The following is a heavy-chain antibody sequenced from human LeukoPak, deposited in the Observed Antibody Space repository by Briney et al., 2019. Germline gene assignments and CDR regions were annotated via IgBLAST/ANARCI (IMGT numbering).Heavy chain of an antibody. V-gene: IGHV3-11*06. CDR1: GFTFSDYY. D-gene: IGHD2-15*01. J-gene: IGHJ5*02. CDR3: AIVVGCSGGSCYSGWFDP. Sequence: GGSLRLSCAASGFTFSDYYMSWIRQAPGKGLEWVSCISSSSSYTNYADSVKGRFTISRDNAKNSLYLQMNSLRAEDTAVYYCAIVVGCSGGSCYSGWFDPWGQGTLVTVSS. CDR2: ISSSSSYT.